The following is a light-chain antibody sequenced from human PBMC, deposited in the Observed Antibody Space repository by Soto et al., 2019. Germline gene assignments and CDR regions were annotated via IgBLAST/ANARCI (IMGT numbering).Light chain of an antibody. J-gene: IGKJ4*01. V-gene: IGKV3-20*01. CDR1: QSVSSNY. CDR2: RAS. Sequence: EIVLTQSPGTLSLSPGERATLSCRASQSVSSNYLAGYQQKPGQAPMVLIYRASSRATGIPDRFSGSGSGTDFTLTISRLEPEDFAVYYCQQYGSSPLTFGGGTNVEIK. CDR3: QQYGSSPLT.